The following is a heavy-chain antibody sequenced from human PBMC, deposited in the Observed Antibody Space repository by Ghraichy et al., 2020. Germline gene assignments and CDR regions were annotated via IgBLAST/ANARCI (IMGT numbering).Heavy chain of an antibody. CDR1: GYTFTSYG. CDR2: ISAYNGNT. D-gene: IGHD2-2*01. J-gene: IGHJ6*02. V-gene: IGHV1-18*01. Sequence: ASVKVSCKASGYTFTSYGISWVRQAPGQGLEWMGWISAYNGNTNYAQKLQGRVTMTTDTSTSTAYMELRSLRSDDTAVYYCAALNCSSTSCYANYYYGMDVWGQGTTVTVSS. CDR3: AALNCSSTSCYANYYYGMDV.